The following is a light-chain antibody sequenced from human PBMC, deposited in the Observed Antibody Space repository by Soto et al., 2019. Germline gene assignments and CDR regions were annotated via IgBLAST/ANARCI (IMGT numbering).Light chain of an antibody. CDR2: AAS. CDR1: QGISTW. CDR3: QQANSIPPPT. J-gene: IGKJ4*01. V-gene: IGKV1-12*01. Sequence: DIQMTQSPSSVSASVGDRVSITCRASQGISTWLAWYQLKPGKAPKLLIYAASSLQSGVPSRFSGSGSGTEFTLTISSLQPEDFVTYYYQQANSIPPPTFGGGTKVEIK.